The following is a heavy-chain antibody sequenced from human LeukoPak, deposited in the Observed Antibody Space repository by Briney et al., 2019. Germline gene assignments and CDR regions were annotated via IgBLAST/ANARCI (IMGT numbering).Heavy chain of an antibody. J-gene: IGHJ4*02. D-gene: IGHD6-13*01. CDR2: ISSSSSYI. CDR1: GFTFSSYS. Sequence: GGSLRLSCAASGFTFSSYSINWVRQAPGKGLEWVSSISSSSSYIYYADSVKGRFTISRDNAKNSLYLQMNSLRAEDTAVYYCARGGIAAFDYWGQGTLVTVSS. V-gene: IGHV3-21*01. CDR3: ARGGIAAFDY.